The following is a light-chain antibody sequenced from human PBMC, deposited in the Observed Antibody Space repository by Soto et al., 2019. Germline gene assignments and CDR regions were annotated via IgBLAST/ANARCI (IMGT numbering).Light chain of an antibody. J-gene: IGLJ3*02. V-gene: IGLV2-14*01. CDR1: SSDVGTNKY. CDR2: DVS. CDR3: SSYTTRASWV. Sequence: QSALTQPASVSGSPGQSITISCTGSSSDVGTNKYVSWYQQHPGKAPKVMIYDVSDRPSGVSNRFSGSKSGNTASLTISGLQAEDEADYYCSSYTTRASWVFGGGTKVTVL.